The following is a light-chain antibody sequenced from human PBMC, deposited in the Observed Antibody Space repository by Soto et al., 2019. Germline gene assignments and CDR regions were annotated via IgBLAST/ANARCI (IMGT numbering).Light chain of an antibody. CDR2: GAS. CDR1: QSVNNNY. CDR3: QQYDTSLPYT. J-gene: IGKJ4*01. Sequence: EIVLTQSPGTLSLSPGDGATLSCEASQSVNNNYLAWYQHKPGQAPRLLIYGASSRATGIPDRFSGSGSGTDFTLTIRRLEPEDFAVYYCQQYDTSLPYTFGGGTKVDNK. V-gene: IGKV3-20*01.